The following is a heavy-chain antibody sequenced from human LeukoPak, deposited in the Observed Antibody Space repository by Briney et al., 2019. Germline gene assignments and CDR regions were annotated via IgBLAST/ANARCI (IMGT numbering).Heavy chain of an antibody. D-gene: IGHD1-26*01. Sequence: ASVKVSCKASGYTFTSYDINWVRQATGQGLEWMGWMNSNSGNTGYAQKFQGRVTMTRNTSISTAYMELSSLRSEDTAVYYCARRAVGTDAFDIWGQGTMVTVSS. CDR1: GYTFTSYD. CDR2: MNSNSGNT. J-gene: IGHJ3*02. V-gene: IGHV1-8*01. CDR3: ARRAVGTDAFDI.